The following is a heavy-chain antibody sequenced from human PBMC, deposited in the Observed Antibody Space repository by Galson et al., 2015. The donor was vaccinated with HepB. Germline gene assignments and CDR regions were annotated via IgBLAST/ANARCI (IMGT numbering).Heavy chain of an antibody. V-gene: IGHV4-4*02. CDR2: IYHSGST. D-gene: IGHD1-7*01. CDR1: GGSISSSNW. Sequence: SETLSLTCAVSGGSISSSNWWSWVRQPPGKGLEWIGEIYHSGSTNYNPSLKSRVTISVDKSKNQFSLKLSSVTAADTAVYYCASFLTGTPSYYYYGMDVWGQGTTVTVSS. J-gene: IGHJ6*02. CDR3: ASFLTGTPSYYYYGMDV.